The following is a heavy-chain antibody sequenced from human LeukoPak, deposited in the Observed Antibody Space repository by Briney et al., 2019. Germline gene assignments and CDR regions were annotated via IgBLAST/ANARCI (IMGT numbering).Heavy chain of an antibody. CDR3: AREIAVAEGPAFDI. CDR2: IYYSGST. V-gene: IGHV4-39*07. CDR1: GGSISSSSYY. Sequence: SETLSLTCTVSGGSISSSSYYWGWIRQPPGKGLEWIGSIYYSGSTYYNPSLKSRVTISVDTSKNQFSLKLSSVTAADTAVYYCAREIAVAEGPAFDIWGQGTMVTVSS. J-gene: IGHJ3*02. D-gene: IGHD6-19*01.